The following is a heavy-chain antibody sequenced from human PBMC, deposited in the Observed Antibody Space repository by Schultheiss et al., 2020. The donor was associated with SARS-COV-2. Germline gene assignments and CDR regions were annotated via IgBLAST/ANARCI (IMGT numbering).Heavy chain of an antibody. CDR2: ISAYNGNT. V-gene: IGHV1-18*01. CDR1: GYTFTSYG. Sequence: ASVKVSCKASGYTFTSYGISWVRQAPGQGLEWMGWISAYNGNTNYAQKLQGRVTMTTDTSTSTAYMELRSLRSDDTAVYYCARHCLFGELCGPFDYWGQGTLVTVSS. CDR3: ARHCLFGELCGPFDY. J-gene: IGHJ4*02. D-gene: IGHD3-10*02.